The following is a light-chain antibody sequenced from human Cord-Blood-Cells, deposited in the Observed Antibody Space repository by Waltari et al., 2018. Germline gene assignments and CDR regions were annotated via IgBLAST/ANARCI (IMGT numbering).Light chain of an antibody. CDR1: QSISSW. CDR2: DAS. J-gene: IGKJ1*01. CDR3: QQYNSYLWT. Sequence: DIQMTQSPSTLSASVGDRVTITCRAGQSISSWLAWYQPKPGKAPKLLIYDASSLESGVPSRFSGSGSGTEFTLTISSLQPDDFATYYCQQYNSYLWTFGQGTKVEIK. V-gene: IGKV1-5*01.